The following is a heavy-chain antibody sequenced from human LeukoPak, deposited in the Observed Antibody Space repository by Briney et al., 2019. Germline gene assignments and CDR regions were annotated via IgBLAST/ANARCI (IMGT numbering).Heavy chain of an antibody. J-gene: IGHJ4*02. CDR2: IYYSGST. CDR3: ARRVLAAAAFFDY. CDR1: GGSISSSNYY. Sequence: SETLPLTCTVSGGSISSSNYYWGWIRQPPGKGLEWIGSIYYSGSTYYNPSLKSRVTISVDTSKNQFSLKLSSVTAADTAVYYCARRVLAAAAFFDYWGQGTLVTVSS. D-gene: IGHD6-13*01. V-gene: IGHV4-39*01.